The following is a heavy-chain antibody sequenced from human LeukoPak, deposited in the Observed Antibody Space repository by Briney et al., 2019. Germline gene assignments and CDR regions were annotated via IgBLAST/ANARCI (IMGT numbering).Heavy chain of an antibody. CDR2: ITGGGGST. D-gene: IGHD6-19*01. CDR3: AKPRVPVAGSGGYFDF. Sequence: GGSLRLSCAASGFTFSTHAMIWVRQAPGEGLEWVSGITGGGGSTYYADSVKGRFTISRDNSKNTLYLQMNSLRADDTAVYYCAKPRVPVAGSGGYFDFWGQGTLVTVSS. CDR1: GFTFSTHA. V-gene: IGHV3-23*01. J-gene: IGHJ4*02.